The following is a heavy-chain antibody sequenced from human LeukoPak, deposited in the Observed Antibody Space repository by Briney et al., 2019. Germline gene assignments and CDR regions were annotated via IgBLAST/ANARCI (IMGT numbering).Heavy chain of an antibody. CDR2: IYYSGST. D-gene: IGHD6-13*01. V-gene: IGHV4-34*01. Sequence: PSETLSLTCAVYGGSFSGYYWSWIRQPPGKGLEWIGSIYYSGSTYYNPSLKSRVTISVDTSKNQFSLKLSSVTAADTAVYYCARGSSSLDYFDYWGQGTLVTVSS. J-gene: IGHJ4*02. CDR1: GGSFSGYY. CDR3: ARGSSSLDYFDY.